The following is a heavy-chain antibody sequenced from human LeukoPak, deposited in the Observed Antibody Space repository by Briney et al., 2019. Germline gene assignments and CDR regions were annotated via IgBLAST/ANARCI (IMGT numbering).Heavy chain of an antibody. Sequence: SETLSLTCAVYGGSFSGYYWSWIRQPPGKGLEWIGEISHSGSTNYNLSLKSRVTISVDTSKNQFSLKLSSVTAADTAVYYCARGWLGYSYAGPRNYFDYWGQGTLVTVSS. D-gene: IGHD5-18*01. J-gene: IGHJ4*02. CDR1: GGSFSGYY. CDR2: ISHSGST. V-gene: IGHV4-34*01. CDR3: ARGWLGYSYAGPRNYFDY.